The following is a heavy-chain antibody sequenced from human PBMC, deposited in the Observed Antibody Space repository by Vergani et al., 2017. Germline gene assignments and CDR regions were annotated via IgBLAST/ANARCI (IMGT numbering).Heavy chain of an antibody. CDR3: ASLRGYYYYGMDV. CDR2: ISWNSGSI. CDR1: GFTFDDYA. Sequence: EVQLVESGGGLVQPGRSLRLSCAASGFTFDDYAMHWVRQAPGKGLEWVSGISWNSGSIGYADSVKGRFTISRDNAKNSLYLQMNSLRAEDTAVYYCASLRGYYYYGMDVWGQGTTVTVSS. J-gene: IGHJ6*02. V-gene: IGHV3-9*01.